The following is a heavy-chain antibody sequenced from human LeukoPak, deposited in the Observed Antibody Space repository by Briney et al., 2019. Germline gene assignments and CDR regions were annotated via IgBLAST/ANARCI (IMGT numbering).Heavy chain of an antibody. CDR1: GGSFSGYY. J-gene: IGHJ4*01. CDR2: INHSGST. CDR3: ARGRSYYYGSGSHFY. D-gene: IGHD3-10*01. V-gene: IGHV4-34*01. Sequence: TSETLSLTCAVYGGSFSGYYWSWIRQPPGKGLEWIGEINHSGSTNYNPSLKSRVTISVDTSKNQFSPKLSSVTAADTAVYYCARGRSYYYGSGSHFYWGHGTLVTVSS.